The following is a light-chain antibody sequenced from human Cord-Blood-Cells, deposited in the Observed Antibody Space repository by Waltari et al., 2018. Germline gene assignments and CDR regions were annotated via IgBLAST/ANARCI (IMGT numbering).Light chain of an antibody. CDR3: QQYDNLPYT. V-gene: IGKV1-33*01. CDR2: DAS. J-gene: IGKJ2*01. CDR1: QEISNY. Sequence: DIQMTQSPSSLSASVGDRVTITCQASQEISNYLNWYQQKPGKAPKLLIYDASNLETGVPSRCSGSRSGTDFTFTISSLQPEDIATYYCQQYDNLPYTFGQGTKLEIK.